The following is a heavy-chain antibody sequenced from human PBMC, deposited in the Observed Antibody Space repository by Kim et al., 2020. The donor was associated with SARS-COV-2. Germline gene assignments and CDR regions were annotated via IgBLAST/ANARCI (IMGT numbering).Heavy chain of an antibody. D-gene: IGHD6-13*01. J-gene: IGHJ6*03. Sequence: GGSLRLSCAASGFTFDDYAMHWVRQAPGKGLEWVSLISGDGGSTYYADSVKGRFTISRDNSKNSLYLQMNSLRTEDTALYYCAKDHIAAAGRRGYYYYYYMDVWGKGTTVTVSS. V-gene: IGHV3-43*02. CDR2: ISGDGGST. CDR1: GFTFDDYA. CDR3: AKDHIAAAGRRGYYYYYYMDV.